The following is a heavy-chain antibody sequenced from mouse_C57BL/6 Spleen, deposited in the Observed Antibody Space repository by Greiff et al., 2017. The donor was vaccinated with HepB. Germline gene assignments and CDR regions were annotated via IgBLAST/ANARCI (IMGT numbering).Heavy chain of an antibody. Sequence: EVMLVESGGGLVQPGGSLKLSCAASGFTFSDYGMAWVRQAPRKGPEWVAFISNLASSIYYADTVTGRFTISRENAKNTLYLEMSSLRSEDTAMYYCARLGYYYGSSYAYFDVWGTGTTVTVSS. CDR1: GFTFSDYG. CDR2: ISNLASSI. D-gene: IGHD1-1*01. CDR3: ARLGYYYGSSYAYFDV. V-gene: IGHV5-15*01. J-gene: IGHJ1*03.